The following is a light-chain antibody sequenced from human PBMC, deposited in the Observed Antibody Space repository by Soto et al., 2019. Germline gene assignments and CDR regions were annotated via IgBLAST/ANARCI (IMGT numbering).Light chain of an antibody. CDR2: GAS. Sequence: EIVMTQSPATLSVSPGERATLSCRASQSVSSNLAWYQQKPGQPPRLLIYGASTRATGIPARFSRSGSGTEFTLTISSLQSEDFAVYYCQQYNNWPWTFGQGTKVVLK. V-gene: IGKV3-15*01. J-gene: IGKJ1*01. CDR3: QQYNNWPWT. CDR1: QSVSSN.